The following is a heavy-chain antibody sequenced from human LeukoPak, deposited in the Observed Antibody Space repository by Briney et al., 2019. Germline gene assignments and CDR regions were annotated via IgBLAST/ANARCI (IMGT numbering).Heavy chain of an antibody. Sequence: PSETLSLTCTVSSGSISSYFWNWMRQPPGKGLEWIGNIYYTGSTIYNPSLKSRVTISVDRSKNQFSLKLSSVTAADTAVYYCARRGDFGSWYFFDYWGQGTLVTVSS. CDR2: IYYTGST. CDR1: SGSISSYF. J-gene: IGHJ4*02. D-gene: IGHD6-13*01. V-gene: IGHV4-59*08. CDR3: ARRGDFGSWYFFDY.